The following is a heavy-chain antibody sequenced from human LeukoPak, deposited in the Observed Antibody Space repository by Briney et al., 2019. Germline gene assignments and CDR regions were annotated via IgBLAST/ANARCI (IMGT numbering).Heavy chain of an antibody. CDR2: IHHSGGT. CDR3: ARDGPLVTGATPGLDY. CDR1: GGSISSYY. J-gene: IGHJ4*02. D-gene: IGHD1-26*01. V-gene: IGHV4-59*12. Sequence: PSETLSLTCSVSGGSISSYYWSWIRQPPGKGLEWIGYIHHSGGTNYNPSLKSRVTISVDMSKNQLSLKLSSVTAADTAVYYCARDGPLVTGATPGLDYWGQGTLVTVSS.